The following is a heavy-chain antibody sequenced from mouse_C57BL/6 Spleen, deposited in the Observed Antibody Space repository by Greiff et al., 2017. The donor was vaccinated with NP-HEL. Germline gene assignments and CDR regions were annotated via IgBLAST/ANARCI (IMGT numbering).Heavy chain of an antibody. Sequence: QVQLQHSGPELVKPGASVKLSCKASGYTFTSYDINWVKQRPGQGLEWIGWIYPRDGSTKYNEKFKGKATLTVDTSSSTAYMELHSLTSEDSAVYFCARSLYYYGSSWGYFDVWGTGTTVTVSS. CDR1: GYTFTSYD. CDR3: ARSLYYYGSSWGYFDV. D-gene: IGHD1-1*01. J-gene: IGHJ1*03. V-gene: IGHV1-85*01. CDR2: IYPRDGST.